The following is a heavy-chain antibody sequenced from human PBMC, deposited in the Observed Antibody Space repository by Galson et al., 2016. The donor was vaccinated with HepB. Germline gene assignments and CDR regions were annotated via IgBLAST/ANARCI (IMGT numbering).Heavy chain of an antibody. CDR1: GFTFTNNP. CDR2: ISGSGDNT. D-gene: IGHD2-15*01. CDR3: ARDPAMVA. Sequence: SLRLSCAASGFTFTNNPMSWVRQAPGKGLEWVSGISGSGDNTYYTDSVKGRFTISRDNFKNTLYLQMNSLRVEDTALYYCARDPAMVAWGQGTTVTVSS. J-gene: IGHJ4*02. V-gene: IGHV3-23*01.